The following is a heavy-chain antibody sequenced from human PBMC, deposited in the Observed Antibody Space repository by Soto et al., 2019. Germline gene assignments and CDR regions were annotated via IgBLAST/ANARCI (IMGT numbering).Heavy chain of an antibody. J-gene: IGHJ4*02. Sequence: SETLSLTCTVSGGSISSFYWSWIRQPPGKGLEWIGYVYYSGSTNYNPSLESRVAMSVDTSKSQFSLKLSSVTAADTAVYYCASGYISSLYYFDCWGRGTLVTVSS. CDR1: GGSISSFY. CDR2: VYYSGST. CDR3: ASGYISSLYYFDC. V-gene: IGHV4-59*08. D-gene: IGHD1-1*01.